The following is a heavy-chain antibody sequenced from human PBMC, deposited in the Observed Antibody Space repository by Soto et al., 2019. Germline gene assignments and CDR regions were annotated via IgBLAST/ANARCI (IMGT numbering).Heavy chain of an antibody. CDR1: GFTFGSYA. J-gene: IGHJ6*02. V-gene: IGHV3-30-3*01. Sequence: LRLSCAASGFTFGSYAMHWVRQAPGKGLEWVAVISYDGSNKYYADSVKGRFTISRDNSKNTLYLQMNSLRAEDTAVYYCARDSSSWYYYYYGMDVWGQGTTVTVSS. CDR3: ARDSSSWYYYYYGMDV. D-gene: IGHD6-13*01. CDR2: ISYDGSNK.